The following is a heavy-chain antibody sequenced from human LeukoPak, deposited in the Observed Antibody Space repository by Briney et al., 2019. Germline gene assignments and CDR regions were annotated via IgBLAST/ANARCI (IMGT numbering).Heavy chain of an antibody. J-gene: IGHJ6*03. Sequence: ASVKVSCKASGYTFTSYDINWVRQATGQGLEWMGWMNPNSGNTGYAQKFQGRVTITRNTSISTAYMELSSLRSEDTAVYYCAKSYTFGGVIVYYYYMDVWGKGTMVTVSS. V-gene: IGHV1-8*03. CDR2: MNPNSGNT. D-gene: IGHD3-16*02. CDR3: AKSYTFGGVIVYYYYMDV. CDR1: GYTFTSYD.